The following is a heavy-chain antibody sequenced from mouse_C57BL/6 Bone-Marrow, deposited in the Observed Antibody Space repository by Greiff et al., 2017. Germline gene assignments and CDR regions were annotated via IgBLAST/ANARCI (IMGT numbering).Heavy chain of an antibody. CDR1: GFSLTSYG. V-gene: IGHV2-2*01. J-gene: IGHJ1*03. CDR3: ARNLNYYGSSYWYFDV. Sequence: VQLVESGPGLVQPSQSLSITCTVSGFSLTSYGVHWVRQSPGKGLEWLGVIWSGGSTDYNAAFISRLSISKDNSKSQVFFKMNSLQADDTAIYYCARNLNYYGSSYWYFDVWGTGTTVTVSS. D-gene: IGHD1-1*01. CDR2: IWSGGST.